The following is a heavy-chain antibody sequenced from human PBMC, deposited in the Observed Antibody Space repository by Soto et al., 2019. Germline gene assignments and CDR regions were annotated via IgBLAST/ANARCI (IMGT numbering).Heavy chain of an antibody. Sequence: SGPTLVNPTQTLTLTCTFSGFSLSTNGVRVGWIRQSPGMALEWLAIMSWNDEKHYSPRLKSRLTITKDTSKNQVVLTMADMDPVDTATYYCAHMLAWSRDWYDCFVFWGQG. CDR3: AHMLAWSRDWYDCFVF. V-gene: IGHV2-5*01. CDR1: GFSLSTNGVR. CDR2: MSWNDEK. D-gene: IGHD6-19*01. J-gene: IGHJ4*02.